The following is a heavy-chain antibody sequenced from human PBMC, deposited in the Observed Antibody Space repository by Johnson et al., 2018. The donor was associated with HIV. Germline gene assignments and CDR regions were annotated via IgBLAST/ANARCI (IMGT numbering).Heavy chain of an antibody. Sequence: QLVESGGGLVQPGGSLRLSCAASGFSISTEWMTWVRQAPGKGLEWVANIKQGGSEKYYVDSVKGRFTISRDNAKNSLYLQMNSLRAEDTAVYYCARDGKGAFDIWGQGTMVTVSS. V-gene: IGHV3-7*03. D-gene: IGHD1-26*01. CDR2: IKQGGSEK. CDR3: ARDGKGAFDI. CDR1: GFSISTEW. J-gene: IGHJ3*02.